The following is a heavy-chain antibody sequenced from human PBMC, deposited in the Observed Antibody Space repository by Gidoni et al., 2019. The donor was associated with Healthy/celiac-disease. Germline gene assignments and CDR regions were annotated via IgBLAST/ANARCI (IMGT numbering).Heavy chain of an antibody. J-gene: IGHJ6*02. D-gene: IGHD6-19*01. V-gene: IGHV4-4*07. CDR2: IYTSGST. Sequence: QVQLQESGPGLVKPSETLSLTCTVSGGSISSYYWSWIRQPAGKGLEWIGRIYTSGSTNYNPSLKSRVTMSVDTSKNQFSLKLSSVTAADTAVYFCARGEWLFPYYGMDVWGQGTTVTVSS. CDR1: GGSISSYY. CDR3: ARGEWLFPYYGMDV.